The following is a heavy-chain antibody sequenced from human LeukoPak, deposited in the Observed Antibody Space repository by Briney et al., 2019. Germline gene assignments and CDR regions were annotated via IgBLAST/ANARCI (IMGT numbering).Heavy chain of an antibody. CDR2: IYYSGST. CDR3: ARGSTVTTFDY. CDR1: GGSISSSSYY. J-gene: IGHJ4*02. D-gene: IGHD4-17*01. V-gene: IGHV4-31*03. Sequence: SETLSLTCTVSGGSISSSSYYWGWIRQHPGKGLEWIGYIYYSGSTYYNPSLKSRVTISVDTSKNQFSLKLSSVTAADTAVYYCARGSTVTTFDYWGQGTLVTVSS.